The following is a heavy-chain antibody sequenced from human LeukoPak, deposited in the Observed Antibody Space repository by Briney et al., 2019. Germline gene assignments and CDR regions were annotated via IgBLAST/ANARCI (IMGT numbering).Heavy chain of an antibody. J-gene: IGHJ1*01. Sequence: GGSLRLSCAASDSIFRHYGMHWVRQAPGKGLEWVAVIGDDGTNRHYGDSVKGRFTISRDKSKNAVYLQMDSLRAEDTAVYYCAGGNGYHPLTTYSGQGTLVTVSS. V-gene: IGHV3-33*01. CDR2: IGDDGTNR. CDR3: AGGNGYHPLTTY. CDR1: DSIFRHYG. D-gene: IGHD3-22*01.